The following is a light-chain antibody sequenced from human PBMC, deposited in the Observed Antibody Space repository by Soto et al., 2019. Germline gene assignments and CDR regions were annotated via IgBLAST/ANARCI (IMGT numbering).Light chain of an antibody. V-gene: IGKV1-5*03. J-gene: IGKJ2*03. CDR1: QTIFSW. Sequence: IXXTQSPSTLSASVGDRVSITCRASQTIFSWLAWYQQKPGKAPKLVIYKASSLESGVPSRYSGSGSGTEFTLTISGLQPDDFATYYCQQYNSYPYSFGQGTKLEIK. CDR2: KAS. CDR3: QQYNSYPYS.